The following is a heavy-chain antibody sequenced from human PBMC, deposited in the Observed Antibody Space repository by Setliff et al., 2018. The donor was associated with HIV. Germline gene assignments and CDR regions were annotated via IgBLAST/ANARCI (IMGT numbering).Heavy chain of an antibody. V-gene: IGHV3-11*01. J-gene: IGHJ4*02. CDR3: ASERQVPSSGFDF. CDR2: INVGGGTK. D-gene: IGHD2-15*01. CDR1: GFDFDNLY. Sequence: PGGSLRLSCAASGFDFDNLYMAWIRQAPGKGLEWVSYINVGGGTKYYADSVRGRFTVSRDNAKSSLYLQMSGLRTEDMAVYYCASERQVPSSGFDFWGQGTLVTVFS.